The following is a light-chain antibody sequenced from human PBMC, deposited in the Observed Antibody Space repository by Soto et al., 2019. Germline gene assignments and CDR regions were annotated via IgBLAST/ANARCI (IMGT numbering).Light chain of an antibody. Sequence: DIQMTQSPSALYASVGDRVTITCRASQNIGRSLNWYQQKPGIAPKLLIYSSSILETGVPSGFSGSGSGTDFTLTISHLQPEDFATYFCQQSKSVPFTFGPGTRVDI. CDR1: QNIGRS. J-gene: IGKJ3*01. V-gene: IGKV1-39*01. CDR3: QQSKSVPFT. CDR2: SSS.